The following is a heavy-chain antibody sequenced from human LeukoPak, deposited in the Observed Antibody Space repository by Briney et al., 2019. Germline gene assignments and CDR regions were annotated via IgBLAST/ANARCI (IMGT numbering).Heavy chain of an antibody. J-gene: IGHJ3*02. D-gene: IGHD3-10*01. CDR3: ARVITYYGSGSYRAFDI. V-gene: IGHV4-39*07. CDR1: GGFISSSSYY. CDR2: INHSGST. Sequence: PSETLSLTCTVSGGFISSSSYYWGWIRQPPGKGLEWIGEINHSGSTNYNPSLKSRVTISVDTSKNQFSLKLSSVTAADTAVYYCARVITYYGSGSYRAFDIWGQGTMVTVSS.